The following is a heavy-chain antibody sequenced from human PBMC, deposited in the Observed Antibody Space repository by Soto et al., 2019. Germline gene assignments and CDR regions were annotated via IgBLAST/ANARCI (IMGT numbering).Heavy chain of an antibody. D-gene: IGHD2-2*01. V-gene: IGHV1-69*12. CDR1: GGTFSSYA. CDR3: ARGIVLVPAAMRYGMDV. Sequence: QVQLVQSGAEVKKPGSSVKVSCKASGGTFSSYAISWVRQAPGQGLEWMGGIIPIFGTANYAQKFQGRVTLTEDDATSSAYMELSSMSSEDTAVYYCARGIVLVPAAMRYGMDVWGQGTTVTVSS. CDR2: IIPIFGTA. J-gene: IGHJ6*02.